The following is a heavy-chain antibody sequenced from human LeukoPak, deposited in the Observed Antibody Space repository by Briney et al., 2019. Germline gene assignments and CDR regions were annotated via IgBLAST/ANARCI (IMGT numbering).Heavy chain of an antibody. J-gene: IGHJ6*03. CDR2: IYYSGST. CDR1: GGSISSYY. CDR3: ARTTEGYCRGRSCYSYYYYMDV. V-gene: IGHV4-59*01. D-gene: IGHD2-15*01. Sequence: SETLSLTCTVSGGSISSYYWSWIRQPPGKGLEWIGYIYYSGSTNYNPSLKSRVTISVDTSKNQFSLKLRSVTAADTAVYCCARTTEGYCRGRSCYSYYYYMDVWGKGTTVTVSS.